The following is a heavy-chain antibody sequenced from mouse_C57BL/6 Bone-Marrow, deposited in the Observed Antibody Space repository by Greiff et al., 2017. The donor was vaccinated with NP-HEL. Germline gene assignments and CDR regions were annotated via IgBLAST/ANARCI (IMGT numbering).Heavy chain of an antibody. CDR1: GYTFTSYW. D-gene: IGHD2-1*01. V-gene: IGHV1-69*01. J-gene: IGHJ4*01. CDR2: IDPSDSYT. CDR3: ASHDGNGEYAMDD. Sequence: VQLQQPGAELVMPGASVKLSCKASGYTFTSYWMHWVKQRPGQGLEWIGEIDPSDSYTNYNQKFKGKSTLTVDKSSSTAYMQLSSLTSEDSAVYYCASHDGNGEYAMDDWGQGTSVTVSS.